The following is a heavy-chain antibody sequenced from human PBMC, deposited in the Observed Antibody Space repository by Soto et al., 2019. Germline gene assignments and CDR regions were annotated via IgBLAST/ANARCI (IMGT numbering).Heavy chain of an antibody. V-gene: IGHV3-53*01. CDR2: IYSGGSR. CDR1: GFSVSGNY. D-gene: IGHD3-10*01. Sequence: EVQLVESGGGLIQPGGSLRLSCEGSGFSVSGNYMSWVRQAPGKGLDWVSVIYSGGSRYYANSVRGRFTISRDESQNTLYLQMNSLRAEDTAVYYCARSMMVRGVLFDLWGRGALVSVSS. J-gene: IGHJ4*02. CDR3: ARSMMVRGVLFDL.